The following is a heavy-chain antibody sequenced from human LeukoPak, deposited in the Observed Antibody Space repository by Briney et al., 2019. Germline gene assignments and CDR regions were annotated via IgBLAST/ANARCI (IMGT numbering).Heavy chain of an antibody. CDR2: IYYSGST. J-gene: IGHJ6*02. D-gene: IGHD5-18*01. V-gene: IGHV4-59*01. CDR1: GGSISSYY. CDR3: ARAVIVDTEHYYYYYGMDV. Sequence: SSETLSLTCTVSGGSISSYYWNWIRQPPGKGLEWIGYIYYSGSTNYNPSLKSRVTISVDTSKNQFSLKLSSVTAADTAVYYCARAVIVDTEHYYYYYGMDVWGQGTTVTVSS.